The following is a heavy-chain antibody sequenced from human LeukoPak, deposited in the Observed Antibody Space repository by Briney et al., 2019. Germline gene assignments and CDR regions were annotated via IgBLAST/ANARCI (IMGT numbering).Heavy chain of an antibody. V-gene: IGHV3-30*02. D-gene: IGHD2/OR15-2a*01. Sequence: GGSLTLSCAASGFTFSSYGMHWVRQAPGKGLEWLAYIQYDGNNEYYADSVKGRFTVSRDNSRNTVFLQMHSLRAEDTAVYYCAKDGNTYQLDYWGQGSLVTVSS. CDR2: IQYDGNNE. J-gene: IGHJ4*02. CDR1: GFTFSSYG. CDR3: AKDGNTYQLDY.